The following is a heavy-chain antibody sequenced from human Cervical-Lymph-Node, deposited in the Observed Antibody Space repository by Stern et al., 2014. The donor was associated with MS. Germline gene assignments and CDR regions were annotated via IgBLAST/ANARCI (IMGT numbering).Heavy chain of an antibody. CDR3: ARSSTVTPNAFDI. CDR2: IYHSGRT. V-gene: IGHV4-30-2*01. J-gene: IGHJ3*02. CDR1: GGSISSGGYS. D-gene: IGHD4-17*01. Sequence: VQLVESGSGLVKPSQTLSLTCAVSGGSISSGGYSWSWIRQPPGKGLEWIGHIYHSGRTYYTPSLKSRVTISVDRSKNQFSLKLSSVTAADTAVYYCARSSTVTPNAFDIWGQGTMVTVSS.